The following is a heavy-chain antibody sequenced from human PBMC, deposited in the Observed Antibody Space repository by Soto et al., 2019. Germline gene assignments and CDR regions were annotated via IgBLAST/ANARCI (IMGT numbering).Heavy chain of an antibody. CDR1: GCTFTTYA. D-gene: IGHD1-26*01. CDR2: ISGSGGST. V-gene: IGHV3-23*01. Sequence: GESLRLSWAASGCTFTTYAMTGFRQAPGRGLEWISSISGSGGSTFYADSVKGQFTISRDNSRNTLYLQISSLRAEDTDIYYCAADSWWGRYSGLHYYCGQGT. J-gene: IGHJ4*02. CDR3: AADSWWGRYSGLHYY.